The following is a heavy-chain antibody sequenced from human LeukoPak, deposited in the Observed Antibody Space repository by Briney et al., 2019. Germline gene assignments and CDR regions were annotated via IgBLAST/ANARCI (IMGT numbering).Heavy chain of an antibody. CDR3: VRDSYGGYFDL. Sequence: GGSLRLSCAASGFTFSKHTMHWVRQAPGKGLEWVAVILYDGSNKYYADSVKGRFTIPRDNSKNTMSLQMNSLRADDTTVYYCVRDSYGGYFDLWGRGTLVTVSS. CDR2: ILYDGSNK. V-gene: IGHV3-30*04. CDR1: GFTFSKHT. J-gene: IGHJ2*01. D-gene: IGHD4-23*01.